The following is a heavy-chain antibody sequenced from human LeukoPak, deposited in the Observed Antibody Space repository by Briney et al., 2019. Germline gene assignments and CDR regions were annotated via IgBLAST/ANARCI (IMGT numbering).Heavy chain of an antibody. V-gene: IGHV4-59*01. CDR1: GGSISSYY. D-gene: IGHD3-3*01. CDR2: IYYSGST. CDR3: ARDFWSGSGYYYYYMDV. J-gene: IGHJ6*03. Sequence: SETLSLTCTVSGGSISSYYWSWIRQPPGKGLEWIGYIYYSGSTNYNPSLKSRVTVSVDTSKNQFSLKLSSVTTADTAVYYCARDFWSGSGYYYYYMDVWGKGTTVTVSS.